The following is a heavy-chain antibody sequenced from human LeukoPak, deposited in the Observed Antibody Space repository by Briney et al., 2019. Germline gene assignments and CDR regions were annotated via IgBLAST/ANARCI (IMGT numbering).Heavy chain of an antibody. J-gene: IGHJ5*02. D-gene: IGHD6-19*01. CDR3: ARRNTFGIAVAGTRRRTNCFDP. V-gene: IGHV4-34*01. Sequence: PWETLSLTCAVYGGSFSGYYWSWIRQPPGKGLEWIGEINHSGSTNYNPSLKSRVTISVDTSKNQFSLKLSSVTAADTAVYYWARRNTFGIAVAGTRRRTNCFDPRGQGPLVPVSS. CDR2: INHSGST. CDR1: GGSFSGYY.